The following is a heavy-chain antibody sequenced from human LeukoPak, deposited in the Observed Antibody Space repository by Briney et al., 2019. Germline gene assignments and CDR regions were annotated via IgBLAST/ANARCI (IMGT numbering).Heavy chain of an antibody. CDR2: ISAYNGNT. V-gene: IGHV1-18*01. D-gene: IGHD3-10*01. J-gene: IGHJ5*02. Sequence: ASVKVSCKASGYTFTSYGISWVRQAPGQGLEWMGWISAYNGNTNYAQKLQGRVTMTTDTSTSTAYMELRSLRSDDTAVYYCAREFHYYGPGSYLFRWFDPWGQGTLVTVSS. CDR3: AREFHYYGPGSYLFRWFDP. CDR1: GYTFTSYG.